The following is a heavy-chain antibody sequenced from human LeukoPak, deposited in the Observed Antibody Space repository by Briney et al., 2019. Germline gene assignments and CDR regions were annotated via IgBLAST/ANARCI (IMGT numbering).Heavy chain of an antibody. V-gene: IGHV3-33*01. CDR3: ARDRHCVNGVCHSPPGMDV. CDR1: GFILNDYG. D-gene: IGHD2-8*01. J-gene: IGHJ6*02. CDR2: IWFDKNQ. Sequence: GGSLRLSCAASGFILNDYGMHWVRQAPGKGLEWVADIWFDKNQHFADSVKGRFAISRDNSKNTVYLQINSLRAEGTAVYYCARDRHCVNGVCHSPPGMDVWGQGTTVTVSS.